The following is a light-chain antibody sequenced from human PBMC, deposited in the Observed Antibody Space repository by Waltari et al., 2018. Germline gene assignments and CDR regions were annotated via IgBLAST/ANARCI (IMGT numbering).Light chain of an antibody. J-gene: IGLJ2*01. V-gene: IGLV3-19*01. CDR1: GLRSFY. Sequence: SSELTQDPAVSVALGQTVRITCQGDGLRSFYASWYQQKPRQAPILVIYGKNNRPSGIPDRFSGSTSGNTASLTITGAQAEDEADYYCNSRDSSSSHQLFGGGTKLTVL. CDR3: NSRDSSSSHQL. CDR2: GKN.